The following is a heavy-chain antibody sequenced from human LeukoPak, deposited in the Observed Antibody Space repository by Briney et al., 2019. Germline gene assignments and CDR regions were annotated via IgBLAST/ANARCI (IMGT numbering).Heavy chain of an antibody. CDR2: ISISGNTI. CDR1: GFIFSDFY. J-gene: IGHJ3*01. CDR3: ARGGTVRGIIITSEDAFDV. D-gene: IGHD3-10*01. Sequence: PGGSLRLSCAASGFIFSDFYMSWIRQAPGKGLEWISYISISGNTIHYADSVKGRFTISRDNAKNSLFLQMNSLRAEDTAVYYCARGGTVRGIIITSEDAFDVWGQGTLVTVSS. V-gene: IGHV3-11*01.